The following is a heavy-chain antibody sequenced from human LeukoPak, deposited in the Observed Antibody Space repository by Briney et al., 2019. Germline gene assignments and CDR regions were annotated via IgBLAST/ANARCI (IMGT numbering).Heavy chain of an antibody. Sequence: PGGSLRLSCAASGSTFSSYGMHWVRHAPGNGLEWVAFIRYDGNKEYYADSVRGRFTISRDNSKNTLYLQINSLRAEDTAVYYCARGFNPNLEWLLFEVFAGAFDIWGQGTMVTVSS. CDR2: IRYDGNKE. CDR1: GSTFSSYG. V-gene: IGHV3-30*02. D-gene: IGHD3-3*01. J-gene: IGHJ3*02. CDR3: ARGFNPNLEWLLFEVFAGAFDI.